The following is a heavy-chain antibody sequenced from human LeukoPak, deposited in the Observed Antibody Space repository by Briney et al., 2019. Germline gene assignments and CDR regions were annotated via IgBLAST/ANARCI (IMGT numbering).Heavy chain of an antibody. D-gene: IGHD3/OR15-3a*01. CDR2: ISRNGETT. J-gene: IGHJ4*02. V-gene: IGHV3-64*02. CDR3: ARGRGDISARPFFDCR. Sequence: GGSLRLSCAASGFTFTTFSMHWVRQAPGKGLEDVSGISRNGETTYYGESVKGRFTISRDNSKDTVYLQMGSLRSEDSGVYYCARGRGDISARPFFDCRGGQGSLVTVSS. CDR1: GFTFTTFS.